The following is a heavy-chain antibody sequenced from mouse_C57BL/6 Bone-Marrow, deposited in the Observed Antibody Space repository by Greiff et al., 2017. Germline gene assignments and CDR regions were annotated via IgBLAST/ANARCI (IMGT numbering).Heavy chain of an antibody. CDR2: ICYSGST. CDR1: GYSITSDY. J-gene: IGHJ3*01. V-gene: IGHV3-8*01. CDR3: ARSDSNLAWFAY. Sequence: EVQLQQSGPGLAKPSQTLSLTCSVTGYSITSDYWHWIRKFPGHKLEYMGYICYSGSTYYNPSLNSRISITRDTSKNKYYLQLNSVTTEDTATDYCARSDSNLAWFAYWGQGTLVTVSA. D-gene: IGHD2-5*01.